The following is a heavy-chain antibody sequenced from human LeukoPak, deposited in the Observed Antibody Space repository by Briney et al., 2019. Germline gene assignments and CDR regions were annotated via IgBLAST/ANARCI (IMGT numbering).Heavy chain of an antibody. V-gene: IGHV1-46*01. Sequence: ASVKVSCKASGYALTSYYMHWGRRAPGQGLEWMGIINPSGGSTSYAQKFQGRVTMTRDTSTSTVYMELSSLRSEDTAVYYCARDLGAVAQGDYYYGMDVWGQGTTVTVSS. J-gene: IGHJ6*02. CDR2: INPSGGST. CDR3: ARDLGAVAQGDYYYGMDV. D-gene: IGHD4-23*01. CDR1: GYALTSYY.